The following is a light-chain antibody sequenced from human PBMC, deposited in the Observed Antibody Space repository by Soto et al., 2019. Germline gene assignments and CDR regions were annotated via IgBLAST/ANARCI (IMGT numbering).Light chain of an antibody. V-gene: IGLV1-44*01. J-gene: IGLJ2*01. CDR1: SSNIASNT. CDR2: NNN. Sequence: QSVLTQPPSASGTPGPRVTISCSGSSSNIASNTVNWYQQLPGTAPKLLIYNNNHRPSGVLDRFSGSKSGTSASLAISGLQSEDEADYYCAAWDDSLNGPLFGGGTKLTVL. CDR3: AAWDDSLNGPL.